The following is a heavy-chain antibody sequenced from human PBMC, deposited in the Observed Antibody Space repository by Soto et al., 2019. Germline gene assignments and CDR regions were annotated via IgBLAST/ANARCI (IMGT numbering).Heavy chain of an antibody. CDR2: IYYSGST. Sequence: AETLSLTCTVSGGSISSYYWSWIRQPPGKGLEWIGYIYYSGSTNYNPSLKSRVTISVDTSKNQFSLKLSSVTAADTAVYYCARIGYCSGGSCYEEPYYFDYWGQGTLVTVSS. V-gene: IGHV4-59*01. CDR1: GGSISSYY. J-gene: IGHJ4*02. CDR3: ARIGYCSGGSCYEEPYYFDY. D-gene: IGHD2-15*01.